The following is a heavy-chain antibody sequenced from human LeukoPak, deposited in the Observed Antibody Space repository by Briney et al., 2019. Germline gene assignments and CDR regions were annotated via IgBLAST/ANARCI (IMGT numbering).Heavy chain of an antibody. D-gene: IGHD6-13*01. CDR2: KDYSGST. V-gene: IGHV4-61*05. J-gene: IGHJ2*01. CDR3: ARVYYSSSYDYWYFDL. CDR1: GGSISSRPYY. Sequence: SETLSLTCTVSGGSISSRPYYWGWVRQPPGKGLEWIGYKDYSGSTNYNRSLKSRVTISVDTSKNQFSLKLSSVTAADTAVYYCARVYYSSSYDYWYFDLWGRGTLVTVSS.